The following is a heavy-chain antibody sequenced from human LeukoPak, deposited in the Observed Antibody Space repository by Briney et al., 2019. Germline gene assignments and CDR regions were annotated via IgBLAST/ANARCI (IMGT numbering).Heavy chain of an antibody. V-gene: IGHV3-23*01. CDR2: ISGSTNTP. Sequence: GGSLRLSCAASGFTFSSYAMTWVRQAPGGGLEWISAISGSTNTPYYADSVKGRFTISRDNSKNTLYLQMISLRADDTAVYYCAKSGEVHRTTYYGMDVWGQGTTVTVSS. CDR3: AKSGEVHRTTYYGMDV. J-gene: IGHJ6*02. D-gene: IGHD1-1*01. CDR1: GFTFSSYA.